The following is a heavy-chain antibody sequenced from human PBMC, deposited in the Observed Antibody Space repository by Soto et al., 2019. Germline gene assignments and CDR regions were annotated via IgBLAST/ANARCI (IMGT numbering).Heavy chain of an antibody. CDR3: AREWDTAMVLFAFDI. D-gene: IGHD5-18*01. Sequence: ASVKVSCTASGYTFTSYAIHWVRQAPGQRLEWMGWINAGNGNTKYSQKFQGRVTITRDTSASTAYMELSSLRSEDTAVYYCAREWDTAMVLFAFDIWGQGTMVTVSS. V-gene: IGHV1-3*01. CDR1: GYTFTSYA. J-gene: IGHJ3*02. CDR2: INAGNGNT.